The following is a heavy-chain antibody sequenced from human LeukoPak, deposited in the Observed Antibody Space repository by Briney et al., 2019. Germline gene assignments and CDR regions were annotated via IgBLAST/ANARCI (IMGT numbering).Heavy chain of an antibody. J-gene: IGHJ5*02. CDR3: ARDPQTRIAAAGIGWFDP. V-gene: IGHV1-46*01. D-gene: IGHD6-13*01. Sequence: ASVKVSCKASGYTFTSYYMYWVRQAPGQGLEWMGIINPSGGSTSYAQKFQGRVTMTRDTSTSTVYMELSSLRSEDTAVYYCARDPQTRIAAAGIGWFDPWGQGTLVTVSS. CDR2: INPSGGST. CDR1: GYTFTSYY.